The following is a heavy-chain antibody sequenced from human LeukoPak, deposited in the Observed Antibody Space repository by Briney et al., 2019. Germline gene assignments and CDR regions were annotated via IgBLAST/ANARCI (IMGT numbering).Heavy chain of an antibody. Sequence: GGSLRLSCTASGFTFGDYAMSWVRQAPGKGLEWVGFIRSKAYGGTTEYAASVKGRFTISRDDSKSIAYLQMNSLKTEDTAVYYCTRMGPDIVATIGIDYWGQGTLVTVSS. D-gene: IGHD5-12*01. CDR3: TRMGPDIVATIGIDY. CDR2: IRSKAYGGTT. J-gene: IGHJ4*02. V-gene: IGHV3-49*04. CDR1: GFTFGDYA.